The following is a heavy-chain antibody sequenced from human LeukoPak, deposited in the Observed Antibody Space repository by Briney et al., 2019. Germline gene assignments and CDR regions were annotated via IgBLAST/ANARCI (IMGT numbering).Heavy chain of an antibody. CDR2: ISSSSSTI. CDR3: ASYYGSGSYYSGYYYGMDV. V-gene: IGHV3-48*01. J-gene: IGHJ6*02. CDR1: GFTFSSYS. Sequence: GGSLRLSCAASGFTFSSYSMNWVRQAPGKGLEWVSYISSSSSTIYYADSVKGRFTISRDNSKNTLYLQMNSLRAEDTAVYYCASYYGSGSYYSGYYYGMDVWGQGTTVTVSS. D-gene: IGHD3-10*01.